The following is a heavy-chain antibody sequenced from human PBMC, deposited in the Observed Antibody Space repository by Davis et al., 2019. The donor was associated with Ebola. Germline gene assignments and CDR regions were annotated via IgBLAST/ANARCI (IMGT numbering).Heavy chain of an antibody. J-gene: IGHJ4*02. CDR1: EFTFSSYA. D-gene: IGHD4-17*01. Sequence: PGGSLRLSCAASEFTFSSYAMSWVRQAPGKGLEWVSSISSSGGTTYYTDSVKGRFTISRDNSKNTLSLQMNSLRAEDTAVYYCARHDYGDSHFDYWGQGTLVTVSS. CDR3: ARHDYGDSHFDY. V-gene: IGHV3-23*01. CDR2: ISSSGGTT.